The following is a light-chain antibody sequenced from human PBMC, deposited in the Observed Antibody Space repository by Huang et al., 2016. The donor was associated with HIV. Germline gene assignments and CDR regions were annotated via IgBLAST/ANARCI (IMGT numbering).Light chain of an antibody. CDR1: QSVRSS. J-gene: IGKJ1*01. V-gene: IGKV3-15*01. CDR3: QQYNNWPPWT. Sequence: EIVMTQSPATLSVSPGERATLSCRASQSVRSSLAWYQQKPGKAPRLLIYGASTRATGIPARSTVSGSGTEFPSTISSLQSEDFAVYYCQQYNNWPPWTFGQGTKVEIK. CDR2: GAS.